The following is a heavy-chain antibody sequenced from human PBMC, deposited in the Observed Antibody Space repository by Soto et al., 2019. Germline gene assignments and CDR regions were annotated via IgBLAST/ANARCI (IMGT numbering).Heavy chain of an antibody. CDR3: ARVFPLQVWAHWFDP. J-gene: IGHJ5*02. CDR2: IYYSGST. D-gene: IGHD1-26*01. CDR1: GGSISSGGYY. Sequence: KTSETLSLTCTVSGGSISSGGYYWSWIRQHPGKGLEWIGYIYYSGSTYYNPSLKSRVTISVDTSKNQFSLKLSSVTAADTAASSCARVFPLQVWAHWFDPWGQGTLVTVSS. V-gene: IGHV4-31*03.